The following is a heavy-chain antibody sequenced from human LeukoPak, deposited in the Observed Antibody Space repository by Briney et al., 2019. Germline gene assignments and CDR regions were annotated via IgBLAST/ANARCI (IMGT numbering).Heavy chain of an antibody. CDR1: GSTFSSHW. Sequence: GGSLRLSCVASGSTFSSHWMHWVRQAPGQGPVWVSRITADGGATNYADSVKGRFTISRDNAKNTLYLQMSSLRVEDTAVYYCARGGDDYWGHGTLVTVSS. CDR3: ARGGDDY. J-gene: IGHJ4*01. CDR2: ITADGGAT. D-gene: IGHD3-16*01. V-gene: IGHV3-74*01.